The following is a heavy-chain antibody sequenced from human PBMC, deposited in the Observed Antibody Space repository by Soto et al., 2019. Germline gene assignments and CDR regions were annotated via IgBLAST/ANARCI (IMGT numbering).Heavy chain of an antibody. CDR1: GYTFTSYD. V-gene: IGHV1-8*01. D-gene: IGHD2-15*01. CDR2: MNPNSGNT. CDR3: ARAIEGGHCSGGSCYSLYYYMDV. J-gene: IGHJ6*03. Sequence: ASVKVSCKASGYTFTSYDINWVRQATGQGLEWMGWMNPNSGNTGYAQKFQGRVTMTRNTSISTASMELSSLRSADTAVYYCARAIEGGHCSGGSCYSLYYYMDVWGKGTTVTVSS.